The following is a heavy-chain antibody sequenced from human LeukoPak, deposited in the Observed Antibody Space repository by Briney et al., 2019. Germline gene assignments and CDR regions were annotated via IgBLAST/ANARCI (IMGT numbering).Heavy chain of an antibody. V-gene: IGHV1-18*01. CDR1: GYTFTSYG. J-gene: IGHJ4*02. Sequence: ASVKVSCKASGYTFTSYGISWVRQAPGQGLEWMGWISAYNGNTNYAQKLQGRVTMTTDTSTSTAYTELRSLRSDDTAVYYCARVLPDFWSGYFVYYYDSSGYYYFDYWGQGTLVTVSS. D-gene: IGHD3-22*01. CDR3: ARVLPDFWSGYFVYYYDSSGYYYFDY. CDR2: ISAYNGNT.